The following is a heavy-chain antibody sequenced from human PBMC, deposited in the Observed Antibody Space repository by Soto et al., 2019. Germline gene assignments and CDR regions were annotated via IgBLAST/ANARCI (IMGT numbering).Heavy chain of an antibody. J-gene: IGHJ4*02. CDR2: IYYSGST. CDR3: ARRGYYDFWSGYTDY. CDR1: GGSISSSSYS. D-gene: IGHD3-3*01. V-gene: IGHV4-39*01. Sequence: SETLSLTCTVSGGSISSSSYSWGWIRQPPGKGLEWIGSIYYSGSTYYNPSLKSRVTISVYTAKNQFSLKLSSVTAADTAVYYCARRGYYDFWSGYTDYGGQGTLVTVSS.